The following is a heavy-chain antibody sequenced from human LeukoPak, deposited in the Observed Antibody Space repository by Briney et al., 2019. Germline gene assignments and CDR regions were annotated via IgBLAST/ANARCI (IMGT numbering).Heavy chain of an antibody. CDR2: ISSSSKYI. D-gene: IGHD6-6*01. Sequence: PGGSLRLSCAASGFTFSIYTMNWVRQAPGKGLEWVSSISSSSKYIYYADSMKGRFTVSRDNAKNSLYLQLNSLRAEDTAVYYCAREDPSSSWPEDYWGQGTLVSVSS. J-gene: IGHJ4*02. V-gene: IGHV3-21*01. CDR1: GFTFSIYT. CDR3: AREDPSSSWPEDY.